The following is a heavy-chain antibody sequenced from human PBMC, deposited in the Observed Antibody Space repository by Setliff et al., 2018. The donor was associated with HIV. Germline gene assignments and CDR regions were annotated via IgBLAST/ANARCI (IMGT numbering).Heavy chain of an antibody. J-gene: IGHJ1*01. CDR1: GGSMSTYY. Sequence: SETLSLTCSVSGGSMSTYYWSWIRQPAGKRLEWIGRVYTSGSTIYNPSLRSRVTMSVDTSKSQFSLRLYSVTAADTAVYYCASFDLSTTSSADWGQGALVTSPQ. CDR2: VYTSGST. CDR3: ASFDLSTTSSAD. V-gene: IGHV4-4*07. D-gene: IGHD6-6*01.